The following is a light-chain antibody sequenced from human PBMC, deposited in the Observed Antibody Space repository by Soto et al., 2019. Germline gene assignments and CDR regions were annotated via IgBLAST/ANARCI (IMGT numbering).Light chain of an antibody. CDR2: NNN. Sequence: QSVLTQPPSASGTPGQRVTISCSGSSSNIGSRYVYWYQQLPGTAPRLLIDNNNQRPSGVPDRFSGSKSGTSASLAISGLRSEDEADYYCAAVDGTLSGPGYVFGTGTKLTVL. CDR1: SSNIGSRY. V-gene: IGLV1-47*02. J-gene: IGLJ1*01. CDR3: AAVDGTLSGPGYV.